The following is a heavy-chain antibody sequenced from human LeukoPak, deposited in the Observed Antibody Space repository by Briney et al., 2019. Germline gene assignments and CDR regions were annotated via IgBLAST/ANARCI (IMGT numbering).Heavy chain of an antibody. Sequence: SGGSLRLSCAASGFTFSSYWMHWVRQAPGKGLVWVSRINSDGTSTSYADSVKGRFTTSRDNAKNTLYLQMNSLRAEDTAVFYCARKSGYYYDWFDPWGQGTLVTVSS. CDR2: INSDGTST. J-gene: IGHJ5*02. D-gene: IGHD3-22*01. CDR3: ARKSGYYYDWFDP. V-gene: IGHV3-74*01. CDR1: GFTFSSYW.